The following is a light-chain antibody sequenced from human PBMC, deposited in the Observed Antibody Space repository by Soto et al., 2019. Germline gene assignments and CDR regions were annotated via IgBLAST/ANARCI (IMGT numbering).Light chain of an antibody. V-gene: IGKV2D-29*01. CDR1: QSLLHRDGQTY. CDR2: KVS. CDR3: MQSIQLPLT. J-gene: IGKJ4*01. Sequence: DVVVTQTPLSLTVTLGQPASISCKSSQSLLHRDGQTYLYWYLQRPGQPPQPLIYKVSYRFSGVEDRFSGGGAGKDFTKKISRVEADDVVVYYCMQSIQLPLTFGGGTKVEIK.